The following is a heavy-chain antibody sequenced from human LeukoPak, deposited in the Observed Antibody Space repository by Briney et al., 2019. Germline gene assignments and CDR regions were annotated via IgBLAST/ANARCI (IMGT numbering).Heavy chain of an antibody. J-gene: IGHJ3*02. CDR3: ARDYDFWSGSPGSGAFDI. V-gene: IGHV1-69*13. CDR2: IIPIFGTA. D-gene: IGHD3-3*01. CDR1: GYTFTSYD. Sequence: ASVKVSCKASGYTFTSYDINWVRQAPGQGLEWMGGIIPIFGTANYAQKFQGRVTITADESTSTAYMELSSLRSEDTAVYYCARDYDFWSGSPGSGAFDIWGQGTMVTVSS.